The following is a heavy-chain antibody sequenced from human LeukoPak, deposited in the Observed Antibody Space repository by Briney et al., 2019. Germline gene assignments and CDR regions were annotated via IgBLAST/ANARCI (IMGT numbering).Heavy chain of an antibody. Sequence: SETLSLTCTVSGGSLRSYYWSWIRQPPGKGLEWIGYIYYSGSTNYNPSLKSRVTISVDTSKNQFSLKLSSVTAADAAVYYCAREKSPDYCSGGSCYFDYWGQGTLVTVSS. CDR1: GGSLRSYY. CDR3: AREKSPDYCSGGSCYFDY. D-gene: IGHD2-15*01. J-gene: IGHJ4*02. CDR2: IYYSGST. V-gene: IGHV4-59*01.